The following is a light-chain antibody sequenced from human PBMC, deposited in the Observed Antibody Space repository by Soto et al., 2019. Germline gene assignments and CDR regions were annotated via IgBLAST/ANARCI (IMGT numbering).Light chain of an antibody. CDR2: DVS. CDR1: GSSIGKNY. J-gene: IGLJ1*01. CDR3: CSYAGSYTLYV. Sequence: QSVLTQPPSVSAAPGQKVTISCSGSGSSIGKNYVSWYQQLPGTAPKLMIYDVSNRPSGVPDRFSGSKSGNTASLTISGLQAEDEADYYCCSYAGSYTLYVFGTGTKVTV. V-gene: IGLV2-11*02.